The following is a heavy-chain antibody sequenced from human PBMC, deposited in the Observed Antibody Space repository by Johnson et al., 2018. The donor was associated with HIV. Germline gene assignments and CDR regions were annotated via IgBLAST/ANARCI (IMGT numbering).Heavy chain of an antibody. D-gene: IGHD6-13*01. J-gene: IGHJ3*02. CDR3: ARDGVYSSPHDAFDI. CDR2: ISYDGSNK. Sequence: QVQLVESGGGVVQPGRSLRLSCAASGFTFSRCAMHWLRQAPGTGLEWVAVISYDGSNKYYADSVKGRFTISRDNSKNTLYLQMNSLRAEDTAVYYCARDGVYSSPHDAFDIWGQGTMVTVSS. CDR1: GFTFSRCA. V-gene: IGHV3-30-3*01.